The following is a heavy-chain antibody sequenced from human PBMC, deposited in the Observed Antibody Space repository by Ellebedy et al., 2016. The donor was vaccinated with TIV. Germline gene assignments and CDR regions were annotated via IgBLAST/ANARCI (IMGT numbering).Heavy chain of an antibody. CDR2: IKSKTEGGTT. V-gene: IGHV3-15*01. CDR3: TTCGYCSGGSCVLDDY. Sequence: GESLKISCAASGFTFSNAWMSWVRQAPGKGLEWVGRIKSKTEGGTTDYAAPVKGRFTISRDDSKNTLYLQMNSLKTEDTAVYYCTTCGYCSGGSCVLDDYWGQGTLVTVSS. D-gene: IGHD2-15*01. J-gene: IGHJ4*02. CDR1: GFTFSNAW.